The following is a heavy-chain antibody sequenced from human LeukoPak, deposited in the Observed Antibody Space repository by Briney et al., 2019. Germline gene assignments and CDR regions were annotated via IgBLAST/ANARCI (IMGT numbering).Heavy chain of an antibody. D-gene: IGHD1-26*01. V-gene: IGHV1-2*02. CDR2: INPKSGGT. CDR1: GYTFTGFY. CDR3: ARGRYSGSYYVDY. Sequence: ASVKVSCKASGYTFTGFYMHWVRQAPGQGLEWMGWINPKSGGTNSAQKFQGRVTMTRDTSITTVYMELSSLRPDDTAVYYCARGRYSGSYYVDYWGQGTLVTVSS. J-gene: IGHJ4*02.